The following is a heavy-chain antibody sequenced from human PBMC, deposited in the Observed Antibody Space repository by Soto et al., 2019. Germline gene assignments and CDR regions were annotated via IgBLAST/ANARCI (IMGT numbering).Heavy chain of an antibody. CDR3: ARCMPQGYSGYVDF. Sequence: GSLRLSCAASGFTFSSYWMSWVRQAPGKGLEWVANIKQDGSEKYYVDSVKGRFTISRDNAKNSLYLQMNSLRAEDTAVYYCARCMPQGYSGYVDFWGQGTLVTVSS. CDR1: GFTFSSYW. D-gene: IGHD5-12*01. CDR2: IKQDGSEK. J-gene: IGHJ4*02. V-gene: IGHV3-7*03.